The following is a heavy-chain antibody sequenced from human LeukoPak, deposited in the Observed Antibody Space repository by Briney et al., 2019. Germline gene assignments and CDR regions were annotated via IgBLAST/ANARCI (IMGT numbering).Heavy chain of an antibody. CDR3: TRGPWELLRFDY. CDR2: IRSKAYGGTT. V-gene: IGHV3-49*03. D-gene: IGHD1-26*01. CDR1: GFTFGDYA. Sequence: GGSLRLSCTASGFTFGDYAMSWFRQAPGKGLEGVGFIRSKAYGGTTEYAASVKGRFTTSRDDSKSIAYLQMNSLKTEDTAVYYCTRGPWELLRFDYWGQGTLVTVSS. J-gene: IGHJ4*02.